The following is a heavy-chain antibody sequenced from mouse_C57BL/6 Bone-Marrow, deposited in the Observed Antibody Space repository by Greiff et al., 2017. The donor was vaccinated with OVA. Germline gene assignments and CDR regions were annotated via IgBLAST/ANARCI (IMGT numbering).Heavy chain of an antibody. CDR1: GYTFTEYT. D-gene: IGHD2-3*01. J-gene: IGHJ2*01. V-gene: IGHV1-62-2*01. CDR3: ARSDWLLPPFDY. Sequence: VQGVESGAELVKPGASVKLSCKASGYTFTEYTIHWVKQRSGQGLEWIGWFYPGSGSIKYNEKFKDKATLTADKSSSTVYMELSRLTSEDSAVYFCARSDWLLPPFDYWGQGTTLTVSS. CDR2: FYPGSGSI.